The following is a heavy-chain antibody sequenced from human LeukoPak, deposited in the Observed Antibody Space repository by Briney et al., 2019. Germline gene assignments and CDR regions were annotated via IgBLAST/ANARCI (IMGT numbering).Heavy chain of an antibody. CDR1: GGSISSYY. CDR3: ARGSGWYGFDY. D-gene: IGHD6-19*01. CDR2: INHSGST. V-gene: IGHV4-34*01. Sequence: SETLSLTCTVSGGSISSYYWNWIRQPPGKGLEWIGEINHSGSTNYNPSLKSRVTISVDTSKNQFSLKLSSVTAADTAVYYCARGSGWYGFDYWGQGTLVTVSS. J-gene: IGHJ4*02.